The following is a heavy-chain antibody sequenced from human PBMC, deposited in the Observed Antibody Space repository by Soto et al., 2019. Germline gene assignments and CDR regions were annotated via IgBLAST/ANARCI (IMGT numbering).Heavy chain of an antibody. Sequence: ASVKVSCKASGYTFTSYGISWVRQAPGRGLEWMGWISAYNGNTNYAQKLQGRVTMTTDTSTSTAYMELRSLRSDDTAVYYCARGRLLWFGGPDFDYWGQGTLVTVSS. CDR2: ISAYNGNT. J-gene: IGHJ4*02. CDR3: ARGRLLWFGGPDFDY. CDR1: GYTFTSYG. V-gene: IGHV1-18*01. D-gene: IGHD3-10*01.